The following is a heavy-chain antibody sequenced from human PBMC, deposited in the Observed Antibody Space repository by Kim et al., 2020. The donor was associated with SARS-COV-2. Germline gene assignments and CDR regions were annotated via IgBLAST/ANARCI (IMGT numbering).Heavy chain of an antibody. V-gene: IGHV4-39*01. Sequence: YHPPLKSRLTISVGTSKNQFSLKLSSVTAADTAVYYCARHQQRLAPRDYWGQGTLVTVSS. J-gene: IGHJ4*02. D-gene: IGHD6-19*01. CDR3: ARHQQRLAPRDY.